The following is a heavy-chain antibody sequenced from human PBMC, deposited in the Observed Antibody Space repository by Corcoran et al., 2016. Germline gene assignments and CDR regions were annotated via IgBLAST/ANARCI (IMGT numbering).Heavy chain of an antibody. D-gene: IGHD2-2*01. Sequence: EVQLVESGGGLVKPGGSLRLSCAASGFTFSSYSMNWVRQAPGKGLEWVSSISSSSSYIYYADSVKGRFTISRDNAKNSLYLQMNSLRAEDTAGYYCARELRGYCSSTSCHGDYYYGMDVWGQGTTVTVSS. V-gene: IGHV3-21*01. CDR3: ARELRGYCSSTSCHGDYYYGMDV. J-gene: IGHJ6*02. CDR1: GFTFSSYS. CDR2: ISSSSSYI.